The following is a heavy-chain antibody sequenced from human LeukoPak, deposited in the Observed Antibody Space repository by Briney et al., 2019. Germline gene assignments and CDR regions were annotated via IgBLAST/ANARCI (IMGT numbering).Heavy chain of an antibody. J-gene: IGHJ5*02. CDR1: GYTLTELS. V-gene: IGHV1-24*01. CDR2: FDPEDGET. Sequence: ASVKVSCKVSGYTLTELSMHWVRQAPGKGLEWMGGFDPEDGETIYAQKFQGRVTMTEDTSTDTAYMELSSLRSEDTAVYYCATREYYYGSGVGWFDPWGQGTLVTVSS. CDR3: ATREYYYGSGVGWFDP. D-gene: IGHD3-10*01.